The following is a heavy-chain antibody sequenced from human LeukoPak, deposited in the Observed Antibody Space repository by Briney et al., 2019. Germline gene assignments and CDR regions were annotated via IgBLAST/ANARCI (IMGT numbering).Heavy chain of an antibody. J-gene: IGHJ4*02. CDR1: GGSMSAAGYF. CDR2: IYYSGAT. Sequence: SETLSLTCTVSGGSMSAAGYFWSWIRQHPGRGVEWIGNIYYSGATFYNSSLKSRHTISVDTSKNQFSLKVTSVTAADTAVYYCARWSQSYFDNWGQGTLVTVAS. V-gene: IGHV4-31*03. CDR3: ARWSQSYFDN.